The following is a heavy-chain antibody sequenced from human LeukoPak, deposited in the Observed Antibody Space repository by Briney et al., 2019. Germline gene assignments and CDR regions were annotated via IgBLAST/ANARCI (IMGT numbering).Heavy chain of an antibody. D-gene: IGHD1-26*01. Sequence: ASLKVSSKASEYTFTSYDINWVRQVPGQGVEWMGWMYPNSGNTGYAQSFQGRVTITRKTSISTAYMELSSLRSEDTAVYYRARTFRVGATTTRAFDIWGQATVVTVSS. CDR1: EYTFTSYD. CDR3: ARTFRVGATTTRAFDI. V-gene: IGHV1-8*01. J-gene: IGHJ3*02. CDR2: MYPNSGNT.